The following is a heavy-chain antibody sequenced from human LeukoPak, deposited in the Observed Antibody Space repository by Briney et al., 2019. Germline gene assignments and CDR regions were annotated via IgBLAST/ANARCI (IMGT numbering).Heavy chain of an antibody. CDR3: ARGDGYSSSPTDY. Sequence: GFTXXXNYMSWVRQAPGKGLGWVSVIYSGGSTYYADSVKGRFTISRDNSKNTLYLQMNSLRAEDTAVYYCARGDGYSSSPTDYWGQGTLVTVSS. J-gene: IGHJ4*02. CDR1: GFTXXXNY. D-gene: IGHD6-6*01. CDR2: IYSGGST. V-gene: IGHV3-53*01.